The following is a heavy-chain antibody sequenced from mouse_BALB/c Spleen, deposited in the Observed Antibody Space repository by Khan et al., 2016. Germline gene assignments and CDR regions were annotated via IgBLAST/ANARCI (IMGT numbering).Heavy chain of an antibody. D-gene: IGHD2-14*01. CDR3: AREVRRYYYAMDY. CDR2: IYPYNGGT. CDR1: GYTFTDYN. J-gene: IGHJ4*01. V-gene: IGHV1S29*02. Sequence: EVQLQESGPELVKPGASVKISCKASGYTFTDYNMHWVKQSHGKSLEWIGYIYPYNGGTGYNQKFKSKATLTVDNYYSTAYMERRSLTSEDSAVYYCAREVRRYYYAMDYWGQGTSVTVSS.